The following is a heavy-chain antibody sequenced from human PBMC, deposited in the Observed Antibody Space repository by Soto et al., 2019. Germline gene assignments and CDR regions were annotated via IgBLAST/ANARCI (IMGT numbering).Heavy chain of an antibody. CDR2: ISGSGGST. V-gene: IGHV3-23*01. Sequence: WGSLRLSCAASGFTFSSYAMSWVRQAPGKGLEWVSAISGSGGSTYYADSVKGRFTISRDNSKNTLYLQMNSLRAEDTAVYYCATGYSSSWYYFQHWGQGTLVTVSS. CDR3: ATGYSSSWYYFQH. D-gene: IGHD6-13*01. CDR1: GFTFSSYA. J-gene: IGHJ1*01.